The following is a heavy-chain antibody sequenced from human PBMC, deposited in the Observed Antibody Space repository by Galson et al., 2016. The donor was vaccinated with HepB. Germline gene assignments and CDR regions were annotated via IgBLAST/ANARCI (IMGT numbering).Heavy chain of an antibody. Sequence: SLRLSCAASGFNCRSCGMNWVRQAPGKGLEWVALVWSDGCDKQFPDSVRGRCTISRDNSKNTLFLQMNSLRAEDTAVYYCAKMGGYKYGRSSEAPDDYWGQGTLVTVSS. V-gene: IGHV3-33*06. J-gene: IGHJ4*02. D-gene: IGHD5-18*01. CDR3: AKMGGYKYGRSSEAPDDY. CDR2: VWSDGCDK. CDR1: GFNCRSCG.